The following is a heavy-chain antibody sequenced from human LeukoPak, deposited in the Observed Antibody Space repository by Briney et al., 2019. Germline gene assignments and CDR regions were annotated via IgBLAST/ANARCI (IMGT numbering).Heavy chain of an antibody. Sequence: SETLSLTCTVSGGSISSGSYYWSWIRQPAGKGLEWIGRIYTSGSTNYNPSLKSRVTISVDKSKNQFSLKLSSVTAADTAVYYCARDISSGWYIGGQGTLVTVSS. CDR2: IYTSGST. CDR1: GGSISSGSYY. CDR3: ARDISSGWYI. V-gene: IGHV4-61*02. J-gene: IGHJ4*02. D-gene: IGHD6-19*01.